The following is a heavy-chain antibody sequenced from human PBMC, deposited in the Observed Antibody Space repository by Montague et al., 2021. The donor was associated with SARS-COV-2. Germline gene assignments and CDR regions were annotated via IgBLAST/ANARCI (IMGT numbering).Heavy chain of an antibody. CDR1: GFSLSTSGVG. V-gene: IGHV2-5*02. D-gene: IGHD6-19*01. Sequence: PALVKPTQTLALTCTFSGFSLSTSGVGVGWIRQPPGKALEWLALIYWDDDKRYSPSLKSRLTITKDTSKNQVVLTMTNMDPVDTATYYCAHRQSSQWLAGRYFDYWGQGTLVTVSS. CDR2: IYWDDDK. CDR3: AHRQSSQWLAGRYFDY. J-gene: IGHJ4*02.